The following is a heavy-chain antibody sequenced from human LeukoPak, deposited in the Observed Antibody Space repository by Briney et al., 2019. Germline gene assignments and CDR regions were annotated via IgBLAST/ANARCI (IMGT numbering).Heavy chain of an antibody. D-gene: IGHD2-15*01. CDR3: AKKGPGGGYGMDV. CDR1: GFTVSSNY. J-gene: IGHJ6*02. V-gene: IGHV3-53*01. CDR2: IYSGGST. Sequence: GGSLRLSCAASGFTVSSNYMNWVRQAPEKGLEWVSVIYSGGSTYYADPVKGRFTISGDNSKSTLYLQMNSLRAEDTAIYYCAKKGPGGGYGMDVWGQGTTVTVSS.